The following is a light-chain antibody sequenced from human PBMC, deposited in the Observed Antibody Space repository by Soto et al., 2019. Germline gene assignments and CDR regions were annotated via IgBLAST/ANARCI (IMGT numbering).Light chain of an antibody. V-gene: IGKV2-28*01. J-gene: IGKJ1*01. Sequence: VMTQSPLSLPVTPGEPVAISCRSSQSLLHKNGLNYLDWYVLNPSQSRQLLIFLGSTPASGVPDRFSRSGSGTEFTVKIPRVQAEDVGVSYCMQGLQTPQTFGQGTKVDIK. CDR1: QSLLHKNGLNY. CDR3: MQGLQTPQT. CDR2: LGS.